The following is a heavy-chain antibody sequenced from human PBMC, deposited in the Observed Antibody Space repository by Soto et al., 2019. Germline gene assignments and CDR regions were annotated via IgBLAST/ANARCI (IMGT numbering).Heavy chain of an antibody. J-gene: IGHJ6*03. CDR3: ARGERYYGSGSYYYYYMDV. Sequence: EVQLVESGRVLVQPGGSLRLSCAASGFTFSSYNMNWVRQAPGKGLEWVSYISSSSSNIYYADSVKGRFTVSRDNAKNSLYLQMNSLRAEDTAVYYCARGERYYGSGSYYYYYMDVWGKGTTVTVSS. V-gene: IGHV3-48*01. D-gene: IGHD3-10*01. CDR1: GFTFSSYN. CDR2: ISSSSSNI.